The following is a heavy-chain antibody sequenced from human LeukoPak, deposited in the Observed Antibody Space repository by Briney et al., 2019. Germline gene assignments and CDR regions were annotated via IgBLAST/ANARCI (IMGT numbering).Heavy chain of an antibody. D-gene: IGHD3-22*01. CDR1: GFTFSSYA. Sequence: GGSLRLSCAASGFTFSSYATHWVRQAPGKGLEWVAVISYDGSNKYYADSVKGRFTISRDNSKNTLYLQMNSLRAEDTAVYYCAKGYYYDSNGYYQHFDYWGQGTLVTVSS. V-gene: IGHV3-30-3*01. CDR3: AKGYYYDSNGYYQHFDY. CDR2: ISYDGSNK. J-gene: IGHJ4*02.